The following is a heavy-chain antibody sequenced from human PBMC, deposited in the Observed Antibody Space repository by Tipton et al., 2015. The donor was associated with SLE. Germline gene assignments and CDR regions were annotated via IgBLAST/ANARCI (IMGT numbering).Heavy chain of an antibody. Sequence: SLRLSCAASGFTFTSFAMNWVRQAPGKGLEWVSSISGSGGGRYYADSVKGRFTISRDTSKNTLYLQMNSLRGDDTAVYYCVPRQVDFDHWGQGTLVSVSS. J-gene: IGHJ4*02. D-gene: IGHD2-15*01. CDR1: GFTFTSFA. CDR2: ISGSGGGR. V-gene: IGHV3-23*01. CDR3: VPRQVDFDH.